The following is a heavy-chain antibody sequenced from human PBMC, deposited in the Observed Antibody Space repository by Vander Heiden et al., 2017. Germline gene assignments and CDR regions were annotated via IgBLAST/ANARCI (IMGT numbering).Heavy chain of an antibody. CDR2: INWNSGRI. D-gene: IGHD1-26*01. CDR1: GFTFPDYS. Sequence: ELKLVESGADLVQPGGSLRLSCAASGFTFPDYSMHWVRQVPGKGLQWVSGINWNSGRIGYADSVKGRFTISRDNAKNSLYLQMNSLRGEDTALYYCIKETSAGGADVWGQGTTVTVSS. V-gene: IGHV3-9*01. CDR3: IKETSAGGADV. J-gene: IGHJ6*02.